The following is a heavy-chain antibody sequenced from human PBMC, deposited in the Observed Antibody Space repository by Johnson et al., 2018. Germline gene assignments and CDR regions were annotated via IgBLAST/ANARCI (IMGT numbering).Heavy chain of an antibody. CDR3: AREGFVVGSTGAFDF. D-gene: IGHD1-26*01. Sequence: QVQLQESGPGLVKPSETLSLNCTVSGGSVSNGSYYWSWIRQPPGKGLEWLGYISYSGSTQYNPSLKSRVTISVDTSKNQFSLRLTSVTAADTAVYYCAREGFVVGSTGAFDFWGQGTMVTVSS. V-gene: IGHV4-61*01. CDR1: GGSVSNGSYY. J-gene: IGHJ3*01. CDR2: ISYSGST.